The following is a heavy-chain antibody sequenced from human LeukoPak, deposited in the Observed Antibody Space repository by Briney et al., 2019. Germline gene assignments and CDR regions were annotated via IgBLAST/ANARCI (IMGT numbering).Heavy chain of an antibody. CDR1: GGSISSYY. Sequence: SETLSLTCTVSGGSISSYYWSWIRQPPGKGLEWIGYIYYSGSTDYNPSLKSRVTISVETSKNQFSLKLSSVTAADTAVYYCARDGAQAIDYWGQGTLVTVSS. J-gene: IGHJ4*02. V-gene: IGHV4-59*01. CDR3: ARDGAQAIDY. D-gene: IGHD3-10*01. CDR2: IYYSGST.